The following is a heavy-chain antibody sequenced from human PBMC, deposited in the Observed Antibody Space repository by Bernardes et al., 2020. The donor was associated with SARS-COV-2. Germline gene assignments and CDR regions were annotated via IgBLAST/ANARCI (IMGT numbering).Heavy chain of an antibody. D-gene: IGHD3-10*01. CDR1: GFTFSRYG. CDR3: ATSLLWFGEEPGY. Sequence: GSLSPSCAASGFTFSRYGMHWVRPAPGKGLEWVAVISYDGSNKYYADSVKGRFTISRDNSKNTLYLQMNSLRAEDTAVYYCATSLLWFGEEPGYWGQGTLVTVSS. J-gene: IGHJ4*02. V-gene: IGHV3-30*03. CDR2: ISYDGSNK.